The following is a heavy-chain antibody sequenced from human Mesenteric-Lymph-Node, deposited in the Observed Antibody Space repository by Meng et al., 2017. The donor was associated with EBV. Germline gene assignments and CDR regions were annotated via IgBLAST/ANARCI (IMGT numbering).Heavy chain of an antibody. CDR1: GYPFTSYV. J-gene: IGHJ5*02. Sequence: VMMSGALVKVPCKVSGYPFTSYVISWVRQAPGQGLEWMGWISAYNGNTNYAQKLQGRVTMTTDTSTSTAYMELRSLRSDDTAVYYCARDRPRGVATGANWFDPWGSLVTVSS. CDR2: ISAYNGNT. D-gene: IGHD5-12*01. V-gene: IGHV1-18*01. CDR3: ARDRPRGVATGANWFDP.